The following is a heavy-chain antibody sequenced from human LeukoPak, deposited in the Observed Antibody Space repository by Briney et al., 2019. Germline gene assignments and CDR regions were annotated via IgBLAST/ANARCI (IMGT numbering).Heavy chain of an antibody. CDR2: MNPNSGNT. V-gene: IGHV1-8*01. CDR1: GYTFTSYD. D-gene: IGHD5-18*01. Sequence: ASVKVSCKASGYTFTSYDINWVRQATGQGLEGMGWMNPNSGNTGYAQKFQGRVTMTRNTSISTAYMELSSLRSEDTAVYYCARGPQIQLWLQHFDYWGQGTLVTVSS. J-gene: IGHJ4*02. CDR3: ARGPQIQLWLQHFDY.